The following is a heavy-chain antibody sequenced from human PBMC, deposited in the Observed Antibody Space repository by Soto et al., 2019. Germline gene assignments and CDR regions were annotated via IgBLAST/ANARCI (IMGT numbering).Heavy chain of an antibody. Sequence: ASVKVSCKASGYTFTGYYMHWVRQAPGQGLEWMGWINPNSGGTNYAQKFQGRVTMTRDTYISTAYMELSRLRSDDTAVYYCARDLAGGDKNSFDYWGRGTLVTVSS. D-gene: IGHD2-21*02. CDR2: INPNSGGT. CDR3: ARDLAGGDKNSFDY. J-gene: IGHJ4*02. V-gene: IGHV1-2*02. CDR1: GYTFTGYY.